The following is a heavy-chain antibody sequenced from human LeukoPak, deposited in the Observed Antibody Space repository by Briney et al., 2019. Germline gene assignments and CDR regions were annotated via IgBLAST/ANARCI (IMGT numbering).Heavy chain of an antibody. J-gene: IGHJ5*02. CDR3: ARSYSSSFNWFDP. V-gene: IGHV4-39*01. D-gene: IGHD6-13*01. Sequence: PSETLSLTCTVSGGSISSSDYYWGWIRQPPGKGLECIANIYYSGRTYYNPSLKSRVTMSVDTSKNQFSLKLSSVTAADTAVYYCARSYSSSFNWFDPCGQGTLVTVSS. CDR1: GGSISSSDYY. CDR2: IYYSGRT.